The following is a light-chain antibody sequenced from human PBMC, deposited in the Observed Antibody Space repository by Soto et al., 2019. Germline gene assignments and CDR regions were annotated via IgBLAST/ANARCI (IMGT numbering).Light chain of an antibody. CDR1: SSDVGGYNY. CDR2: EVS. Sequence: QSALTQPASVSGSPGQSITISCTGTSSDVGGYNYVSWYQQHPGKAPELLIYEVSNRPSGVSNRFSGSNSGNTASLTISGLQAEDEADYYCGSYTYSSAPYVFGTGTKVTVL. V-gene: IGLV2-14*01. CDR3: GSYTYSSAPYV. J-gene: IGLJ1*01.